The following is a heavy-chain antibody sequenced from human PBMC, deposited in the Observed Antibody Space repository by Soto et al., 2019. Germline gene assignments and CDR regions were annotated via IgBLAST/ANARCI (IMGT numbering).Heavy chain of an antibody. J-gene: IGHJ2*01. CDR2: INPNSGGT. D-gene: IGHD6-6*01. Sequence: QVQLVQSGAEVKKPGASVKVSCKASGYTFTGYYMHWVRQAPGQGLEWMGWINPNSGGTNYAQKFQGWVTMTRDTSLSTAYMELSRLRSDDTAVYYCARASERISSSSSVDWYCDLWGRGTLVTVSS. CDR3: ARASERISSSSSVDWYCDL. CDR1: GYTFTGYY. V-gene: IGHV1-2*04.